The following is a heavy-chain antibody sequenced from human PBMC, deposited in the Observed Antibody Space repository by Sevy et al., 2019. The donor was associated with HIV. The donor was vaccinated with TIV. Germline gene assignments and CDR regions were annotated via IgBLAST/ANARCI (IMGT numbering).Heavy chain of an antibody. V-gene: IGHV3-11*06. Sequence: RGSLRLSCAASGFTFSDYYMSWIRQAPGKGLEWISYISAGSTYTNYADSVKGRFTISRDNAKNSLYIQMNSLRGEDTAVYYCARDRRNYGGQYFDYWGQGTLVTVSS. CDR2: ISAGSTYT. CDR3: ARDRRNYGGQYFDY. D-gene: IGHD4-17*01. CDR1: GFTFSDYY. J-gene: IGHJ4*02.